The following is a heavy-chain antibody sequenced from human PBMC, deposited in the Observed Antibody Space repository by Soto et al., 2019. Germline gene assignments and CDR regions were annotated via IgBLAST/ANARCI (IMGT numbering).Heavy chain of an antibody. CDR2: ISGSGGNT. CDR3: AKGREGFGNDAFDI. J-gene: IGHJ3*02. D-gene: IGHD3-10*01. Sequence: EVQLLESGGGLVQPGGSLRPSCAASGFTFSSYAMSWVRQAPGKGLEWVSAISGSGGNTYYADSVKGRFTISRDNSKNALYLQMNTLRAEDTAVYYCAKGREGFGNDAFDIWGQGTMVTVSS. CDR1: GFTFSSYA. V-gene: IGHV3-23*01.